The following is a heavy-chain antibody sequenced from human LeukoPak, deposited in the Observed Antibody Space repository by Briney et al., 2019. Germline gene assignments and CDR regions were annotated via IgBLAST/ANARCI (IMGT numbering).Heavy chain of an antibody. CDR2: INHSGST. D-gene: IGHD3-22*01. V-gene: IGHV4-34*01. Sequence: SETLSLTCAVSGGSFSGYYWSWMRQPPRKGLEWMGGINHSGSTNYNPSLKSRVTISLDTSKNQFFLRLSSVTAADTAVYYCARAGDSSDYGDYWGQGTLVTVSS. CDR1: GGSFSGYY. CDR3: ARAGDSSDYGDY. J-gene: IGHJ4*02.